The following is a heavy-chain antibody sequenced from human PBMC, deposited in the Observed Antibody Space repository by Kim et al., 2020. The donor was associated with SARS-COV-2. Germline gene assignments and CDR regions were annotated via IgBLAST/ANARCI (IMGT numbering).Heavy chain of an antibody. V-gene: IGHV3-74*01. D-gene: IGHD4-17*01. CDR2: IYTDGSRT. CDR3: ARGDLDGYYLIDP. J-gene: IGHJ5*02. Sequence: GGSLRLSCAASGFSFSNYWMHWVRQGPGKGLVWVSRIYTDGSRTNYADSVKCRFTISRDNAKNTLYLQMNSLRVEDTAVYYCARGDLDGYYLIDPWGQGTLVTVSS. CDR1: GFSFSNYW.